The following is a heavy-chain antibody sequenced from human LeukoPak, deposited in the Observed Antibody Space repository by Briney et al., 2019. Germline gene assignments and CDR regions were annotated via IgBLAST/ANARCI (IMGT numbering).Heavy chain of an antibody. J-gene: IGHJ3*02. CDR3: ARNDFWSGYDAFDI. CDR2: IYYSGST. D-gene: IGHD3-3*01. CDR1: GGSISSSSYY. V-gene: IGHV4-39*07. Sequence: PSETLSLTCTVSGGSISSSSYYWGWIRQPPGKGLEWIGSIYYSGSTNYNPSLKSRVTISVDTSKNQFSLKLSSVTAADTAVYYCARNDFWSGYDAFDIWGQGTMVTVSS.